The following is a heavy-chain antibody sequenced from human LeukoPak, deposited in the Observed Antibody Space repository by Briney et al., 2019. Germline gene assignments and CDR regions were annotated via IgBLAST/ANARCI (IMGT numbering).Heavy chain of an antibody. J-gene: IGHJ1*01. Sequence: GGSLRLSCAASGFTFNTYGMHWVRQAPGKGLEWVSSISSSSSYIYYADSLQGRFTISRDNAKNSLYLQMNSLRAEDTALYYCASGYSSGWYTRGSEYFQHWGQGTLVTVSS. V-gene: IGHV3-21*01. CDR3: ASGYSSGWYTRGSEYFQH. D-gene: IGHD6-19*01. CDR2: ISSSSSYI. CDR1: GFTFNTYG.